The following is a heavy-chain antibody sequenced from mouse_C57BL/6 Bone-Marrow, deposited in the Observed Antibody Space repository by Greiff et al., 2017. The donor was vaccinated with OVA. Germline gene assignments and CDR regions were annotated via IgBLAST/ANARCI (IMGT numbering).Heavy chain of an antibody. CDR2: ISSGSSTI. V-gene: IGHV5-17*01. J-gene: IGHJ3*01. Sequence: EVQRVESGGGLVKPGGSLKLSCAASGFTFSDYGMHWVRQAPEKGLEWVAYISSGSSTIYYADTVKGRFTISRDNAKNTLFLQMTSLRSEDTAMYYCARSIYDGDHWFAYGGQGTRVTVSA. CDR1: GFTFSDYG. D-gene: IGHD2-3*01. CDR3: ARSIYDGDHWFAY.